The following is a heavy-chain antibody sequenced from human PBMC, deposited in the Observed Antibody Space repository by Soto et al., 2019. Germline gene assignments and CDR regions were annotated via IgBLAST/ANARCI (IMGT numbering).Heavy chain of an antibody. CDR3: ARGGGYNFGIDY. Sequence: SETLSLTCTVSGGSVSSGSYYWSWIRQPPGKGLEWIGYIYSSGYTNYNPSLKNRGTISVDTPKKQFFLNLRSVTAADTAVYYCARGGGYNFGIDYWGRRILVTVSS. V-gene: IGHV4-61*01. J-gene: IGHJ4*02. D-gene: IGHD5-12*01. CDR2: IYSSGYT. CDR1: GGSVSSGSYY.